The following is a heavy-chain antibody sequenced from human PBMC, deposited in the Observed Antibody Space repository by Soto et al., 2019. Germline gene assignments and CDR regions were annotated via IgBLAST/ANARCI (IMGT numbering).Heavy chain of an antibody. V-gene: IGHV3-64D*06. D-gene: IGHD6-19*01. CDR1: GFTFSSYA. CDR3: VTHSSGWYFDY. J-gene: IGHJ4*02. CDR2: ISSNGGST. Sequence: EVPLVESGGGLVQPGGSLRLSCSASGFTFSSYAMHWVRQAPGKGLEYVSTISSNGGSTYYADSVKGRFTISRDNSKNTLYLQMSSLRTEDTAVFYCVTHSSGWYFDYWGPGTLVTVSS.